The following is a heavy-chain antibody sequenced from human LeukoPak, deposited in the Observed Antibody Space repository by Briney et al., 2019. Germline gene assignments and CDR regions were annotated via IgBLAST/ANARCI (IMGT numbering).Heavy chain of an antibody. CDR3: AKAPDSSGFPSYFDS. CDR1: GFTFSTFA. CDR2: LSDSAVSS. D-gene: IGHD3-22*01. J-gene: IGHJ4*02. V-gene: IGHV3-23*01. Sequence: GGSLRLSCAVSGFTFSTFAMNWVRQAPGKGLEWVSSLSDSAVSSYYADSVKGRLTISRDNSKNTLYLQMNSLRDEDTATYYCAKAPDSSGFPSYFDSWGQGTLVAVSS.